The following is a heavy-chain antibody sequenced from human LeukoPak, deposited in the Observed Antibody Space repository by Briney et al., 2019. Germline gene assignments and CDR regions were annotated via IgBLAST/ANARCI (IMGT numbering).Heavy chain of an antibody. CDR2: ISGYNGNT. V-gene: IGHV1-18*01. Sequence: ASVKVSCKASGGTFSSYAISWVRQAPGQGLEWMGWISGYNGNTDFAQKLQGRVTMTTDTSTSTAYMELRSLRSDDTAVYYCARSLGLAAAGTIDYWGQGTLVTVSS. CDR1: GGTFSSYA. J-gene: IGHJ4*02. CDR3: ARSLGLAAAGTIDY. D-gene: IGHD6-13*01.